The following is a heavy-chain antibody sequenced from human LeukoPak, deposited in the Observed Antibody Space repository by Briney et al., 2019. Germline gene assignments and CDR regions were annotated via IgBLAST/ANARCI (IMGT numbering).Heavy chain of an antibody. CDR1: GFTFSSYS. CDR2: ISSSSSYI. Sequence: PGGSLRLSCAASGFTFSSYSMNWVRQAPGKGLEWVSSISSSSSYIYYADSVKGRFTISRDNAKNSLYLQMNSLRAEDTAVYYCAGDLNVGETDYGGNEFQHWGQGTLVTVSS. J-gene: IGHJ1*01. CDR3: AGDLNVGETDYGGNEFQH. V-gene: IGHV3-21*01. D-gene: IGHD4-23*01.